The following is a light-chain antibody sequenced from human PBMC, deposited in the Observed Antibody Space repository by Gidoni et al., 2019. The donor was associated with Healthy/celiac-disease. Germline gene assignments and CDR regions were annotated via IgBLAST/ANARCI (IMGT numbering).Light chain of an antibody. Sequence: EIVMTQSPAPLSVSPGERATLSCRARQSVSSNLAWYQQKPGQAPRLLIYGASTRATGITARFSGSGSGTEFTLTISSLQSEDFAVYYCQQYNNWPPAFGGGTKVEIK. CDR2: GAS. CDR3: QQYNNWPPA. CDR1: QSVSSN. V-gene: IGKV3-15*01. J-gene: IGKJ4*01.